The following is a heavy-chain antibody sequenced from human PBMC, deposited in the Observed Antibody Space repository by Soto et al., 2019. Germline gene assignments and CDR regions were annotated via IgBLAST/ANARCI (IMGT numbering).Heavy chain of an antibody. V-gene: IGHV3-53*01. D-gene: IGHD4-17*01. Sequence: GGSLRLSCAPSGFTVSNNYMSWVRQAPGKGLEWVSVIYSDGSTYYADSVKGRFAISRDNSKNTLYLQMNSLRAEDTAVYYCARVTVTKYYFDYWGQGTQVNVSS. CDR2: IYSDGST. CDR3: ARVTVTKYYFDY. CDR1: GFTVSNNY. J-gene: IGHJ4*02.